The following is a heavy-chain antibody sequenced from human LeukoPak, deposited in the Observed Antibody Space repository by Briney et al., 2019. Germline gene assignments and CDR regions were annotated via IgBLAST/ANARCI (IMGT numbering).Heavy chain of an antibody. J-gene: IGHJ6*03. CDR3: ARDWSAGYYYYYYMDV. CDR1: GFTFSSYW. Sequence: GGSLRLSCAASGFTFSSYWMHWVRQAPGKGLVWVSRINTDGSSTSYADSVKGRFTISRDNAKNTLYLQMNSLRAEDTAVYYCARDWSAGYYYYYYMDVWGKGTTATISS. D-gene: IGHD6-13*01. V-gene: IGHV3-74*01. CDR2: INTDGSST.